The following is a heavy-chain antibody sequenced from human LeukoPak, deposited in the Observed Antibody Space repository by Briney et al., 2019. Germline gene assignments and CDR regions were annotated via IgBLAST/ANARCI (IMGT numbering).Heavy chain of an antibody. CDR1: GFTFSSYE. D-gene: IGHD1-7*01. CDR2: ISSSGSII. CDR3: ARDPSWNYYFDI. V-gene: IGHV3-48*03. Sequence: PGGSLRLSCAASGFTFSSYEMNWVRQAPGKGLEWVSYISSSGSIIYYADSVKGRFTISRDNDKNSLYLQMNSLRAEDTAVYYCARDPSWNYYFDIWGQGTMVTVSS. J-gene: IGHJ3*02.